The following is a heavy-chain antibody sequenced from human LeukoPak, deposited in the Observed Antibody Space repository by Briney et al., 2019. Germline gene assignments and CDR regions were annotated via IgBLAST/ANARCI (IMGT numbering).Heavy chain of an antibody. V-gene: IGHV3-30-3*01. CDR1: GFTFSTYP. J-gene: IGHJ4*02. D-gene: IGHD5-18*01. CDR2: ISYDDGTNK. CDR3: ARLNLGYGYFLEATKHDY. Sequence: PGRSLRLSCAASGFTFSTYPMHWVRQAPGKGLQWVAVISYDDGTNKYYADSVKGRFTISRDNSKNTLYLQMNGLRAEDTAVYYCARLNLGYGYFLEATKHDYWGQGTLVTVSS.